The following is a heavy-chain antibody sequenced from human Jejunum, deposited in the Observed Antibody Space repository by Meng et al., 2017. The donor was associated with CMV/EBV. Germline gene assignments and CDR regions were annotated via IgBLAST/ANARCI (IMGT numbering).Heavy chain of an antibody. CDR2: VYMSGST. Sequence: QVHLQESGPGLVKPSETLSLTCNVSGGSIRGYYWNWIRQPAGKGLEWIGRVYMSGSTNYNPSLRSRVAMSVDTSKTQFSLRLTSVTAADTAVYCCARDRMAAPGTFEYWGQGTLVTVSS. CDR1: GGSIRGYY. V-gene: IGHV4-4*07. CDR3: ARDRMAAPGTFEY. D-gene: IGHD6-13*01. J-gene: IGHJ4*02.